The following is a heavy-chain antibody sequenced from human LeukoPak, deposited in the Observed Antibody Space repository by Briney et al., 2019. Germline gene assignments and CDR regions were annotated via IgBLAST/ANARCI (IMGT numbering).Heavy chain of an antibody. J-gene: IGHJ6*04. CDR3: AKSPSDSGWVYYGMDV. V-gene: IGHV3-23*01. D-gene: IGHD6-19*01. Sequence: GGSPRLSCAASGFTFSSYAMSLVRQAPGKGLELFSAISGSGCSTYYADSVKGRSTISRDNSQNTLYLQMNSLRAEDTAVYYCAKSPSDSGWVYYGMDVWGKGTTVTVSS. CDR2: ISGSGCST. CDR1: GFTFSSYA.